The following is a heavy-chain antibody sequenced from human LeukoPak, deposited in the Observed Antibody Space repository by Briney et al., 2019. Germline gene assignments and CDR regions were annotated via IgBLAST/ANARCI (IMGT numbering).Heavy chain of an antibody. CDR2: ISSSGRYI. V-gene: IGHV3-21*04. CDR1: GFTFSTCT. J-gene: IGHJ4*02. Sequence: GGSLRLSCAASGFTFSTCTMNWVRQAPGRGLEWVSSISSSGRYIYYAESMKGRFTISRDNANNSLYLQMNSLRAEGTAVYYCARDWIYYGSGSGYFDHWGQGTLVTVSS. CDR3: ARDWIYYGSGSGYFDH. D-gene: IGHD3-10*01.